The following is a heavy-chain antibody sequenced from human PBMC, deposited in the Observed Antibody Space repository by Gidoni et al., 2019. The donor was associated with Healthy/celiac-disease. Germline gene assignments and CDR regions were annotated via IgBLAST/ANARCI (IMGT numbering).Heavy chain of an antibody. CDR3: AKLGGDCCDY. CDR2: ISGDGGST. Sequence: EVQLVESGGGVVQPGGSLRLSCEASGFTFDDYAMHWVRQAPGKGLGWVSLISGDGGSTYYADSVKGRFTISRDNSKNSLYLQMNSLRTEDTALYYCAKLGGDCCDYWGQGTLVTVSS. V-gene: IGHV3-43*02. CDR1: GFTFDDYA. D-gene: IGHD2-21*01. J-gene: IGHJ4*02.